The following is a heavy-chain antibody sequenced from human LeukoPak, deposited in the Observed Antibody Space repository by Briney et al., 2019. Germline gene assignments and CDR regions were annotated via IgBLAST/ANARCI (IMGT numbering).Heavy chain of an antibody. CDR2: IIPILGIA. CDR3: ARGAERRDGYNAGY. Sequence: ASVKVSCKASGGTFSSYAISWVRQAPGQGLEWMGRIIPILGIANYAQKFQGRVTITADKSTSTAYMELSSLRSEDTAVYYCARGAERRDGYNAGYWGQGTLVTVSS. J-gene: IGHJ4*02. CDR1: GGTFSSYA. V-gene: IGHV1-69*04. D-gene: IGHD5-12*01.